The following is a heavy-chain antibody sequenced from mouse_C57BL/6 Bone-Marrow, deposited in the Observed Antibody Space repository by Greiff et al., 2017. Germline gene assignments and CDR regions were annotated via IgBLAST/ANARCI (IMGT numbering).Heavy chain of an antibody. CDR3: ARDDGYSAWFAY. CDR1: GFTFSSYA. V-gene: IGHV5-4*01. Sequence: DVKLVESGGGLVKPGGSLKLSCAASGFTFSSYAMSWVRQTPEKRLEWVATISDGGSYTYYPDNVKGRFTISRDNAKNNLYLQVSHLKSEDTAMYYCARDDGYSAWFAYWGQGTLVTVSA. D-gene: IGHD2-3*01. J-gene: IGHJ3*01. CDR2: ISDGGSYT.